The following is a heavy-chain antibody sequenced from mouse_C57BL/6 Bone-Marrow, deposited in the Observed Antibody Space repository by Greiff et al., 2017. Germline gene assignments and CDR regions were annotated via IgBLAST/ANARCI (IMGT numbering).Heavy chain of an antibody. Sequence: EVKVEESGGDLVKPGGSLKLSCAASGFTFSSYGLSWVRQTPDKRLEWVATISSGGSYTYYPDSVKGRFTISRDHAKNTLYLPRSSLKAEDTAMYYCARRGYYGSIVYWYGGVWGTGTTVTVSS. D-gene: IGHD1-1*01. J-gene: IGHJ1*03. CDR3: ARRGYYGSIVYWYGGV. CDR2: ISSGGSYT. V-gene: IGHV5-6*02. CDR1: GFTFSSYG.